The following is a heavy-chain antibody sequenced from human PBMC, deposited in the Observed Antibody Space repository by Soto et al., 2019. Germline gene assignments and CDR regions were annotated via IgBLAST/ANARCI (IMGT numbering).Heavy chain of an antibody. CDR3: ASDHSSSYYGMDV. Sequence: QVQLVESGGGLVKPGGSLRLSCAASGFTFSDYYMSWIRQAPGKGLEWVSYISSSGSTIYYADSVKGRFTISRDNVKNSQYLQMNCLRAEATAGYYCASDHSSSYYGMDVWGQGTTVTVSS. CDR2: ISSSGSTI. CDR1: GFTFSDYY. D-gene: IGHD5-18*01. V-gene: IGHV3-11*01. J-gene: IGHJ6*02.